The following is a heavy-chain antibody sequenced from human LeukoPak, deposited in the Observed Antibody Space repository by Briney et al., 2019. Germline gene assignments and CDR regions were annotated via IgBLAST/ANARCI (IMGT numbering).Heavy chain of an antibody. CDR3: ATSRVFDY. J-gene: IGHJ4*02. Sequence: GGSLRLSCVASGFTFSDYFMSWFRQAPGKGLEWLSFINSAGDNIYYADSVKGRFTISRDNAKKTLYLEMNSLRMEDTAIYYCATSRVFDYWGQGTLVTVSS. V-gene: IGHV3-11*04. CDR1: GFTFSDYF. CDR2: INSAGDNI.